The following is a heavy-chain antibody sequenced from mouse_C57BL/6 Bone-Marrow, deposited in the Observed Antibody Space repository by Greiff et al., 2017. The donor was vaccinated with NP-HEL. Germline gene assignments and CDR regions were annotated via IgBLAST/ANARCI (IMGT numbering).Heavy chain of an antibody. D-gene: IGHD2-3*01. CDR2: IDPSDSYT. Sequence: QVQLQQPGAELVMPGASVKLSCKASGYTFTSYWMHWVKQRPGQGLEWIGEIDPSDSYTNYNQKFKGKSTLTVDKSSSTAYMQLSSLTSEDSAVYDCASYEGYYAGFAYWGQGTLVTVSA. CDR1: GYTFTSYW. V-gene: IGHV1-69*01. J-gene: IGHJ3*01. CDR3: ASYEGYYAGFAY.